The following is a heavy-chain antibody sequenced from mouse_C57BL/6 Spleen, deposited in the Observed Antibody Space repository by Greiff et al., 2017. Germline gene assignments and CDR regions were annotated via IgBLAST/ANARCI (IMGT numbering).Heavy chain of an antibody. CDR2: IDPENGDT. V-gene: IGHV14-4*01. D-gene: IGHD1-1*01. CDR1: GFTIKDDY. CDR3: TTNYGTPFAY. Sequence: VQLKQSGAELVRPGASVKLSCTASGFTIKDDYMHWVKQRPEQGLEWIGWIDPENGDTEYASKFQGKATITADTSSNTAYLQLSSLTSEDTAGYYCTTNYGTPFAYWGQGTLVTVSA. J-gene: IGHJ3*01.